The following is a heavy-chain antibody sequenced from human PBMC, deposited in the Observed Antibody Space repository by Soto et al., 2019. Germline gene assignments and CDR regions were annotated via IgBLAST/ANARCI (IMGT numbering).Heavy chain of an antibody. V-gene: IGHV3-53*01. CDR1: GFTDSSNY. Sequence: GGSLRLSCAASGFTDSSNYMSWVRQAPGKGLEWVSVIYSGGSTYYADSVKGRFTISRDNSKNTLYLQMNSLRAEDTAVYYCARAVVVIATGSYYFDYWGQGTLVTVSS. J-gene: IGHJ4*02. D-gene: IGHD2-21*01. CDR3: ARAVVVIATGSYYFDY. CDR2: IYSGGST.